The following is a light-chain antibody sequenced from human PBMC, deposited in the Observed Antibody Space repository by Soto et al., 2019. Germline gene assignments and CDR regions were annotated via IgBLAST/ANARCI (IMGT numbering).Light chain of an antibody. Sequence: RATSVSGSRGQSITISCTGSCSDIAVFNYVSWYQQYPGRAPKLLIYQVTSRASGVSHRFSGSKSGNTASLTISGLQPEDEAEYYCKSYSSTNFYVCGTGTKVTVL. CDR1: CSDIAVFNY. CDR2: QVT. V-gene: IGLV2-14*01. CDR3: KSYSSTNFYV. J-gene: IGLJ1*01.